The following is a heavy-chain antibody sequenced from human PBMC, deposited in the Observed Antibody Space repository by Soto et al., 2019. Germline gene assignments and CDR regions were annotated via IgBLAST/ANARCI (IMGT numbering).Heavy chain of an antibody. CDR2: IDPSDSQT. CDR1: GYSFSGYW. D-gene: IGHD3-22*01. J-gene: IGHJ4*02. Sequence: GESLKISCKGSGYSFSGYWITWVRQKPGKGLEWMGRIDPSDSQTYYSPSFRGHVTISVTKSITTVFLQWSSLRASDTAMYYCARQIYDSDTGPNFQYYFDSWGQGTPVTVSS. V-gene: IGHV5-10-1*01. CDR3: ARQIYDSDTGPNFQYYFDS.